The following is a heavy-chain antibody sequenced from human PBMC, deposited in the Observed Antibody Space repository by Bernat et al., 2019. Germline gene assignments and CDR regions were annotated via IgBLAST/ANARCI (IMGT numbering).Heavy chain of an antibody. CDR1: GFTFSTYS. D-gene: IGHD6-6*01. Sequence: QVQLVESGGGVVQPGRSLRLSCTASGFTFSTYSMHWVRQAPGQGLEWVAVISYDVIDKKYADSVKGRFTTSRDKTKKKMILQMNGMRPEDTAVYYCARDKGYSSSSGSLGYWGQGTLVTVSS. V-gene: IGHV3-30-3*01. CDR3: ARDKGYSSSSGSLGY. CDR2: ISYDVIDK. J-gene: IGHJ4*02.